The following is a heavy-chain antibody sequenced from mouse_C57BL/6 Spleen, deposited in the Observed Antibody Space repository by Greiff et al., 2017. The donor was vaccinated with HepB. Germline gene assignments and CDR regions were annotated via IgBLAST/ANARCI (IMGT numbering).Heavy chain of an antibody. V-gene: IGHV1-26*01. CDR3: ASRGLLRHYYAMDY. Sequence: EVQLQQSGPELVKPGASVKISCKASGYTFTDYYMNWVKQSHGKSLEWIGDINPNNGGTSYNQKFKGKATLTVDKSSSTAYMELRSLTSEDSAVYYCASRGLLRHYYAMDYWGQGTSVTVSS. CDR1: GYTFTDYY. J-gene: IGHJ4*01. D-gene: IGHD1-2*01. CDR2: INPNNGGT.